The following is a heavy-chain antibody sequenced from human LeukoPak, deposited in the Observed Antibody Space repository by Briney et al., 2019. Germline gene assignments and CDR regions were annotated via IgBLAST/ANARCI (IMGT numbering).Heavy chain of an antibody. CDR3: ARGPGGTAY. J-gene: IGHJ4*02. Sequence: SETLSLACTVSGGSISSSSYYWGWIRQPPGKGLEWIGSIYYSGSTYYNPSLKSPVTISVDTSKNQFSLKLSSVTAADTAVYYCARGPGGTAYWGQGTLVTVSS. D-gene: IGHD2-8*02. V-gene: IGHV4-39*01. CDR2: IYYSGST. CDR1: GGSISSSSYY.